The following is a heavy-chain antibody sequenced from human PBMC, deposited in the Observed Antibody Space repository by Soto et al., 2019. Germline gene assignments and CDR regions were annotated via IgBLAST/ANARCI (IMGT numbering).Heavy chain of an antibody. Sequence: ASVKVSCKTSGFTFTNYAINWVRQAPGQGLQWMGWISAYSGDTKYAQRFQDRLTVTTDPSTTTAYMELRSLRSDDTAVYYCARDGRAFSIFGETMDVWGQGTTVTVSS. V-gene: IGHV1-18*01. CDR3: ARDGRAFSIFGETMDV. J-gene: IGHJ6*02. D-gene: IGHD3-3*01. CDR1: GFTFTNYA. CDR2: ISAYSGDT.